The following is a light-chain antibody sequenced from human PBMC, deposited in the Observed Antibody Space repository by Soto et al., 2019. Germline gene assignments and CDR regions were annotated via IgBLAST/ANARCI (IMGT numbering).Light chain of an antibody. V-gene: IGLV1-47*01. J-gene: IGLJ2*01. Sequence: QSVLTQPPSASGTPVQRVTISCSGSSSNIGSYYVYWYQQLPGTAPKLLIYRNNQRPSGVPDRFSVSKSGTSASLAISGLRSEDEADYYCAAWDDILSGHVVFGGGTKLTVL. CDR1: SSNIGSYY. CDR3: AAWDDILSGHVV. CDR2: RNN.